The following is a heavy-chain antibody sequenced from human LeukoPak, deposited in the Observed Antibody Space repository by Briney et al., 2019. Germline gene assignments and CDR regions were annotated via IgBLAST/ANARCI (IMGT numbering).Heavy chain of an antibody. V-gene: IGHV3-23*01. CDR2: ISAGSSST. CDR3: ALGGGYCSGGACYSIFDY. D-gene: IGHD2-15*01. J-gene: IGHJ4*02. Sequence: GASLRLSCAASGFTFSTYAMGWVRQAPGKGLEWVSAISAGSSSTYYAGSVKGRFTISRDNSKNTLYLQMNSLRTEDTAVYYCALGGGYCSGGACYSIFDYWGQGTLVTVSS. CDR1: GFTFSTYA.